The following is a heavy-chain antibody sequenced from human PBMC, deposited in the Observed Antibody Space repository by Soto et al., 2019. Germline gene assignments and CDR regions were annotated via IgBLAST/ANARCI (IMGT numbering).Heavy chain of an antibody. V-gene: IGHV4-59*12. D-gene: IGHD3-16*02. CDR2: VHNSGRA. CDR1: GASITAYY. CDR3: ARGAFIVSPCTGFDY. Sequence: PSATLSLTCAVSGASITAYYWAWVRQPPGKELEYIGHVHNSGRADYNPSLRSRVTISVDTSRNQFSLQLNSVTPEDTALYYCARGAFIVSPCTGFDYWGQGTPVTVSS. J-gene: IGHJ4*02.